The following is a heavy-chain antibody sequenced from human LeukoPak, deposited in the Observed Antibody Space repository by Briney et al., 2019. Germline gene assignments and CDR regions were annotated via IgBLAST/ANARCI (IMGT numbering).Heavy chain of an antibody. Sequence: PSETLSLTCTVSGGSISSHYWSWIRQPPGKGLEWIGYIYYSGSTNYNPSLKSRVTISVDTSKNQFSLKLSPVTAADTAVYYCARTYYDYVWGSYTFDYWGQGTLVTVSS. CDR3: ARTYYDYVWGSYTFDY. V-gene: IGHV4-59*11. D-gene: IGHD3-16*01. CDR2: IYYSGST. J-gene: IGHJ4*02. CDR1: GGSISSHY.